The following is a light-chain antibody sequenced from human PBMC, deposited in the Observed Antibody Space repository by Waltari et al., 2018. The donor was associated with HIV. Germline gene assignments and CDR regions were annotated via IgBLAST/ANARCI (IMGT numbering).Light chain of an antibody. CDR1: KLGDKY. CDR2: EDS. Sequence: SYELTQPPSVSVSPGQTASIPCPGDKLGDKYASWYQQRPGQSPVLVIYEDSKRPSGIPERFSGSNSGNTATLTISGTQSMDEADFYCQAWDSNTVVFGGGTKLTVL. CDR3: QAWDSNTVV. V-gene: IGLV3-1*01. J-gene: IGLJ2*01.